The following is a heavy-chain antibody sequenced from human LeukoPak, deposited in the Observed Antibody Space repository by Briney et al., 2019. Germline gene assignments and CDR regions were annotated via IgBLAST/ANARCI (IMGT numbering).Heavy chain of an antibody. J-gene: IGHJ3*02. V-gene: IGHV3-30-3*01. CDR1: GFTVSNNY. CDR3: ARDKPPTGYSSGWYGWALGAFDI. D-gene: IGHD6-19*01. Sequence: GGSLRLSCAASGFTVSNNYMSWVRQAPGKGLEWVAFISYDGSNKYYADSVKGRFTISRDNFKNTLYLQMNSLRAEDTAVYYCARDKPPTGYSSGWYGWALGAFDIWGQGTMVTVSS. CDR2: ISYDGSNK.